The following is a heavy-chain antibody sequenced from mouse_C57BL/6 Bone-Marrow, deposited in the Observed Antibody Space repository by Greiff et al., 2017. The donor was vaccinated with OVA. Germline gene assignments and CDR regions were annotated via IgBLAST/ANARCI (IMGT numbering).Heavy chain of an antibody. V-gene: IGHV5-17*01. CDR2: ISSGSSTI. CDR3: ARVGLRRRRSSGAMDY. D-gene: IGHD2-4*01. J-gene: IGHJ4*01. Sequence: EVNVVESGGGLVKPGGSLKLSCAASGFTFSDYGMHWVRQAPEKGLEWVAYISSGSSTIYYADTVKGRFTISRDNAKNTLFRQMTRLRSEDTAMYYCARVGLRRRRSSGAMDYWGQGTSVTVSS. CDR1: GFTFSDYG.